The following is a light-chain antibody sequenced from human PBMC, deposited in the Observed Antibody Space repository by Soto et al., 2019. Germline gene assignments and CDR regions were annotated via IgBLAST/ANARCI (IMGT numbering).Light chain of an antibody. V-gene: IGLV2-14*01. Sequence: QSALTQPASVSGSPGQSITISCTGTSSDVGGYNYVSWYQQHPGKAPKLMIYPVTDRPSGVSSRFSGSKSGNTASLTISGLQAEDEADYYCSSYTSSSTLFGTGTKVTVL. CDR2: PVT. CDR3: SSYTSSSTL. CDR1: SSDVGGYNY. J-gene: IGLJ1*01.